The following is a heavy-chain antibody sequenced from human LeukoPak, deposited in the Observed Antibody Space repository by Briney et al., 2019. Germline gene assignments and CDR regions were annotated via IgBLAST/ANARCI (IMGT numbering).Heavy chain of an antibody. CDR1: GFTFSSYA. Sequence: GGSLRLSCAASGFTFSSYAMSWVRQAPGKGLEWVSVISNTGGSTFYGDSVKGRFTISRDNSKNTLYLQMNSLRAEDTAVYYCAKRASGSGTSLYYFDYWGQGTLVTVSS. CDR3: AKRASGSGTSLYYFDY. J-gene: IGHJ4*02. V-gene: IGHV3-23*01. D-gene: IGHD3-10*01. CDR2: ISNTGGST.